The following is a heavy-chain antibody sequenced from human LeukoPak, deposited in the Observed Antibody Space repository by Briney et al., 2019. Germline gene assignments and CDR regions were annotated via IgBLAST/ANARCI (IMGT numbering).Heavy chain of an antibody. CDR3: ARSKSYGDPYAFDI. Sequence: SQTLSLTCTVSAGTINTDLYYWTWIRQPAGKGLEWIGRIYTNGWTDYNPSLKSRVTISVDTSKNQFSLKLSSVTAADTAVYYCARSKSYGDPYAFDIWGQGTMVTVSS. J-gene: IGHJ3*02. CDR2: IYTNGWT. V-gene: IGHV4-61*02. CDR1: AGTINTDLYY. D-gene: IGHD4-17*01.